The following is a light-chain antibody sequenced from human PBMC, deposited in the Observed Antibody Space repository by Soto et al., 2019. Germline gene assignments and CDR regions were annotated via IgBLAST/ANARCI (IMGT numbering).Light chain of an antibody. CDR2: AAS. CDR1: QSISSY. V-gene: IGKV1-39*01. J-gene: IGKJ2*01. CDR3: QQSYSTPPA. Sequence: DIQMTQSPSSLSASVGDRVTITCRASQSISSYLNWYQQKPGKAPKLLIYAASSLQSGVPSSFSGSGSGTDFTLTISSLQPEDFATYYCQQSYSTPPAFGQGIKLEIK.